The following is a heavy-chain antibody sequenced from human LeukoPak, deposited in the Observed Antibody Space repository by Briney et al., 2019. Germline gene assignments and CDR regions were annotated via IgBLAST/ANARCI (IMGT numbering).Heavy chain of an antibody. J-gene: IGHJ4*02. D-gene: IGHD4-17*01. CDR1: GFTFSSYA. CDR2: ISYDGSNK. CDR3: ARGSYDYGDYELGY. Sequence: PGGSLRLSCAASGFTFSSYAMHWVRQAPGKGLEWVAVISYDGSNKYYADSVKGRFTISRDNSKNTLYLQMNSLRAEDTAVYYCARGSYDYGDYELGYWGQGTLVTVSS. V-gene: IGHV3-30-3*01.